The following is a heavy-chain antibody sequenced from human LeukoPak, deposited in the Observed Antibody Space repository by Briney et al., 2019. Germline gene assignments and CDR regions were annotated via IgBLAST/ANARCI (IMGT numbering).Heavy chain of an antibody. J-gene: IGHJ4*02. CDR1: GFSLSTSGGG. CDR2: IYWDDDK. V-gene: IGHV2-5*02. Sequence: SGPTLVKPTQTLTLTCTFSGFSLSTSGGGVGWIRQPPGKALEWLALIYWDDDKRYSPSLKSRLTITKDTSKNQVVLTMTKMDPVDTATYYCARLYYDILTGYYYFDYWGQGTLVTVSS. D-gene: IGHD3-9*01. CDR3: ARLYYDILTGYYYFDY.